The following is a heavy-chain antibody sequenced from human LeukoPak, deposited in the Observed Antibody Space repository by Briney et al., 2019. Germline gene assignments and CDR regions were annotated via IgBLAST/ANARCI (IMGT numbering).Heavy chain of an antibody. CDR3: ASLGHDSSGH. D-gene: IGHD3-22*01. V-gene: IGHV4-34*01. CDR1: GGSFSGYY. Sequence: SETLSLTCAVYGGSFSGYYWSWIRQPPGKGLEWIGEINHSGSTNYNPSLKSRVTTSVDTSKNQFSLKLSSVTAADTAVYYCASLGHDSSGHWGQGTLVTVSS. J-gene: IGHJ4*02. CDR2: INHSGST.